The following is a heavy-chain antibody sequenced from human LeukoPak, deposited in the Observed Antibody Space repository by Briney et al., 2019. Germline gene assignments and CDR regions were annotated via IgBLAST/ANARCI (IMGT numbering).Heavy chain of an antibody. J-gene: IGHJ4*02. D-gene: IGHD4-17*01. Sequence: GGSLRLSCTVSGFTVSSNSMSWVRQAPGKGLEWVSFIYSGGNTHYSDSVKGRFTISRDNSKNTLYLQMNSLRADDTAVYYCARRAGEYSHPYDYWGQGTLVTVPS. CDR3: ARRAGEYSHPYDY. V-gene: IGHV3-53*01. CDR1: GFTVSSNS. CDR2: IYSGGNT.